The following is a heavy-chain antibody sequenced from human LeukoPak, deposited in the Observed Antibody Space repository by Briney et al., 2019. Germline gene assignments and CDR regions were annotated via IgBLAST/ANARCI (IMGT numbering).Heavy chain of an antibody. CDR2: INPNSGDT. CDR3: ARGILASTVTTGTYYYYGMDV. D-gene: IGHD4-17*01. V-gene: IGHV1-2*02. CDR1: GYAFTGYY. Sequence: ASVKVSCKASGYAFTGYYMHWVRQAPGQGLEWMGWINPNSGDTNYAQKFQGRVTMTRDTSISTPYMELSRLRSGDTGVYYCARGILASTVTTGTYYYYGMDVWGQGTTVTVSS. J-gene: IGHJ6*02.